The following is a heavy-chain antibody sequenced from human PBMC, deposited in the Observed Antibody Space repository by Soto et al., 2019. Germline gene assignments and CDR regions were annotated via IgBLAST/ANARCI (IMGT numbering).Heavy chain of an antibody. CDR1: GYTFTSYG. CDR2: ISAYNGNT. CDR3: AKLAVVVVADYYYYYGMDV. V-gene: IGHV1-18*01. J-gene: IGHJ6*02. D-gene: IGHD2-15*01. Sequence: QVQLVQSGAEVKKPEASVKVSCKASGYTFTSYGISWVRQAPGQGLEWMGWISAYNGNTNYAQKLQGRVTMTTDTSTSTAYMELRSLRSDDTAVYYCAKLAVVVVADYYYYYGMDVWGQGTTVTVSS.